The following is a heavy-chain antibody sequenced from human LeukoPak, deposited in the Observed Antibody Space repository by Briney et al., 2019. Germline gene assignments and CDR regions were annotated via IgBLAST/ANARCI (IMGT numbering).Heavy chain of an antibody. CDR2: IYYSGYT. D-gene: IGHD5-12*01. J-gene: IGHJ4*02. CDR3: ARGNLVATSYFDY. Sequence: SETLSLTCTVSGYSISSGYCWVWFRQPPGKVLEWIGYIYYSGYTNYIPSLKSRVTISLDTSKNQFSLSLSSVTAADTAVYYCARGNLVATSYFDYWGQGALVTVSS. V-gene: IGHV4-61*01. CDR1: GYSISSGYC.